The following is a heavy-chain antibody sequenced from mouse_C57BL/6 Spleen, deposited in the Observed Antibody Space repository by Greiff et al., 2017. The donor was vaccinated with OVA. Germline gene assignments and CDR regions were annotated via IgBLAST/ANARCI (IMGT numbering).Heavy chain of an antibody. J-gene: IGHJ4*01. CDR1: GYTFTSYW. CDR3: ARWGIYYDYDGGVDY. V-gene: IGHV1-52*01. D-gene: IGHD2-4*01. Sequence: VQLQQPGAELVRPGSSVKLSCKASGYTFTSYWMHWVKQRPIQGLEWIGNIDPSDSETHYNQKFKDKATLTVDNSSSTAYMQLSSLTSEDSAVYYCARWGIYYDYDGGVDYWGQGTSVTVSS. CDR2: IDPSDSET.